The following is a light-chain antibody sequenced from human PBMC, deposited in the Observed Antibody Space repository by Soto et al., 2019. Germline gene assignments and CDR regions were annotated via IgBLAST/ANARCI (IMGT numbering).Light chain of an antibody. J-gene: IGLJ7*01. CDR1: LLAGKY. CDR3: YSAADNTRV. CDR2: KDV. V-gene: IGLV3-27*01. Sequence: SYELTQPSSVSVSPGQTARITCSGNLLAGKYSRWFQQKPGQAPKLIIYKDVERPSGIPERFSGSSSGATVTLTITGAQVEDEADYYCYSAADNTRVFGGGTQLTVL.